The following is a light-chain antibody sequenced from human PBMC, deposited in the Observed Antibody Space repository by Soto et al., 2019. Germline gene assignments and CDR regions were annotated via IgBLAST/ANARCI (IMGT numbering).Light chain of an antibody. J-gene: IGKJ1*01. CDR1: QSISNW. Sequence: DIQMTQSPSTLSASVGDRVTITCRASQSISNWLAWYQQKPGKAPKLLIYNASSLESGVASRFSGSGFGTEFTLTITSLQPDDFATYYCQQYDTYRAFGQGTKVEIK. V-gene: IGKV1-5*03. CDR3: QQYDTYRA. CDR2: NAS.